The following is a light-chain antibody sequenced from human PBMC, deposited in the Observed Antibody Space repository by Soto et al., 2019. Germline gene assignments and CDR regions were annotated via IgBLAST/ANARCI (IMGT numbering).Light chain of an antibody. CDR3: QQRGNWPPVT. CDR2: DAS. Sequence: EIVLTQSPATLSLSPGERATLSCRASQSVSSYLAWYQQKPGQAPRLLIYDASNRATGIPARFSGRGSGTDVALTISSLEAEDFAIYYCQQRGNWPPVTFGGGTKVEIK. V-gene: IGKV3-11*01. CDR1: QSVSSY. J-gene: IGKJ4*01.